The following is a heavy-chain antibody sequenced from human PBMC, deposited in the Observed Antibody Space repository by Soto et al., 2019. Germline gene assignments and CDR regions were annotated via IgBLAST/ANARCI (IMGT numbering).Heavy chain of an antibody. CDR3: ARALETTPPRTFDY. CDR1: GFSVSSTF. J-gene: IGHJ4*02. Sequence: EVQLVESGGGLVQPGGSLRLSCAVSGFSVSSTFMNWVRQATGKGLEWVSVIHSGGNTFYGDSVKGRFTISRDNSKNTVYLQMSSLRGEDTGVYFCARALETTPPRTFDYWGQGTLVTVSS. D-gene: IGHD1-1*01. CDR2: IHSGGNT. V-gene: IGHV3-66*01.